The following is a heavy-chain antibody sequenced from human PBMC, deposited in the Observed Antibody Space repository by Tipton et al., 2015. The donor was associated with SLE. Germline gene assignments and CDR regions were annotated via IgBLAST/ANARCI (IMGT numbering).Heavy chain of an antibody. D-gene: IGHD3-10*02. CDR2: INPSGGST. Sequence: VQLVQSGAEVKKPGASVKVSCKASGYTFTTYFVQWVRQAPGQGLEWMGIINPSGGSTTYTQKFQGRVTMTRDTSTSTVYMELSSLRSEDTAVYYCARSAYVRGPFDIWGQGTMVTVSS. CDR1: GYTFTTYF. CDR3: ARSAYVRGPFDI. V-gene: IGHV1-46*01. J-gene: IGHJ3*02.